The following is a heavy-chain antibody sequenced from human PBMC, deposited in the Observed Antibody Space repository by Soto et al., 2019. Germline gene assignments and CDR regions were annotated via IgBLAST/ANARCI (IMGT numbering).Heavy chain of an antibody. CDR3: ARDNPVAGTISHDY. CDR1: GFTFSSYA. D-gene: IGHD6-19*01. J-gene: IGHJ4*02. V-gene: IGHV3-30-3*01. CDR2: ISYDGSNK. Sequence: QVQLVESGGGVVQPGRSLRLSCAASGFTFSSYAMHWVRQAPGKGLEWVAVISYDGSNKYYADSVKGRFTISRDNSKNTLYLQMNGLRAENTAVYYCARDNPVAGTISHDYWGQGTLVTVSS.